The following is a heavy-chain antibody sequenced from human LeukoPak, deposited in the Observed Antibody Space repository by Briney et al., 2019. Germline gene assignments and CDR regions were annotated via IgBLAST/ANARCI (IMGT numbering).Heavy chain of an antibody. V-gene: IGHV3-21*01. CDR3: ARYSEVYYYVDV. Sequence: GGSLRLSCAASGFTFDTYDFNWVRHAPGKGREWVASIRRYSSYIHYADSVKGRFTISRDNAKKSLDLQMNSLRAEDTAVYFCARYSEVYYYVDVWGAGTTVIVSS. D-gene: IGHD2-21*01. J-gene: IGHJ6*03. CDR1: GFTFDTYD. CDR2: IRRYSSYI.